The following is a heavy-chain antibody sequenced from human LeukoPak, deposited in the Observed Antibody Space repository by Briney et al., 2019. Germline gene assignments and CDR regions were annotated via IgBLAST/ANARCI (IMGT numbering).Heavy chain of an antibody. CDR1: GFTFSSYA. V-gene: IGHV3-23*01. CDR3: AKDLGDGYKKSQFDY. CDR2: ISGSGGST. Sequence: GGSLRLSCAASGFTFSSYAMSWVRQAPGKGLEWVSAISGSGGSTYYADSVKGRFTISRDNSKNTLYLQMSSLRAEDTAVYYCAKDLGDGYKKSQFDYWGQGTLVTVSS. J-gene: IGHJ4*02. D-gene: IGHD5-24*01.